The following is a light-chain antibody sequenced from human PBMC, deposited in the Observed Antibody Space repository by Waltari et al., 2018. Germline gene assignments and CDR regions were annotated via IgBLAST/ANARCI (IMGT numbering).Light chain of an antibody. J-gene: IGKJ4*02. V-gene: IGKV3-20*01. CDR3: QHYGSSSLT. Sequence: EIALTQSPGPLSLSSGERATLSCRASQSVSTRYLARYQQQPGQAPSLLIFDASSSATCIPDRFSGSESETDFTLIISRLEPEDCAVYYCQHYGSSSLTFGGGTKVEIK. CDR2: DAS. CDR1: QSVSTRY.